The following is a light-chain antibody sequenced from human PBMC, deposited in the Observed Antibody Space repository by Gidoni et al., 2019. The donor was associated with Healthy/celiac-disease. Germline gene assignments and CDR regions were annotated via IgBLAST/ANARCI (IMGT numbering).Light chain of an antibody. CDR3: QSYDSSIAGVV. CDR1: SGSIASNY. Sequence: NFMLTQPHSVSESPGKTVTISCTRSSGSIASNYVQWYQQRPGSSPTTVIYEDNQRPSGVPDRFSGSIDSSSNSASLPISGLKTEDEADYYCQSYDSSIAGVVFGGGTKLTVL. CDR2: EDN. J-gene: IGLJ2*01. V-gene: IGLV6-57*01.